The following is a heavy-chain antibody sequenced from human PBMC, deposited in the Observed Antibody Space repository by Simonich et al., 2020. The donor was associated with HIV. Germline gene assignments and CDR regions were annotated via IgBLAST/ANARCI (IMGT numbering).Heavy chain of an antibody. CDR3: AKDRYSSSSGSFDY. Sequence: EVQLVESGGGLVQPGRSLRLSCAASGFTFDDYAMHWVRQAQGNGLEWVSGISGNSGSIGYADSVKGRFTISRDNAKNSRYLQMNSLRAEDMALYYCAKDRYSSSSGSFDYWGQGTLVTVSS. J-gene: IGHJ4*02. D-gene: IGHD6-6*01. V-gene: IGHV3-9*03. CDR1: GFTFDDYA. CDR2: ISGNSGSI.